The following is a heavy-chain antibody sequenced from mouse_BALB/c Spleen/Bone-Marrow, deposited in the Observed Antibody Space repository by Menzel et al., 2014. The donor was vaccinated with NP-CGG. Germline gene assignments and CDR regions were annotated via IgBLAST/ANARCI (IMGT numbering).Heavy chain of an antibody. CDR3: ARDGSWFAY. V-gene: IGHV7-3*02. CDR1: GFTFTDYY. J-gene: IGHJ3*01. Sequence: EVQGVESGGGLVQPGGSLRLSCATSGFTFTDYYMSWVRQPPGKALEWLGFIRNRANGYTTEYSASVKGRFTISRDNSQSILNLQMNTLRAEDSAAYYGARDGSWFAYWGQGTLVTVSS. CDR2: IRNRANGYTT.